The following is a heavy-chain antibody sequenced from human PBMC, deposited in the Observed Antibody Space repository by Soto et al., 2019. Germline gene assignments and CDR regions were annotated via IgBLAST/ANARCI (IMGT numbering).Heavy chain of an antibody. Sequence: GPMRLSCAASGFNCSSYSIHCVIKARGKGLEWLSSISSTSRFIYYADSVKGRFTISRDNARNSLSLQMSSLRAEDTAVYYCAREGSLYVDSVANCVDFWGQGALVTVSS. CDR3: AREGSLYVDSVANCVDF. J-gene: IGHJ4*02. D-gene: IGHD4-17*01. CDR2: ISSTSRFI. V-gene: IGHV3-21*01. CDR1: GFNCSSYS.